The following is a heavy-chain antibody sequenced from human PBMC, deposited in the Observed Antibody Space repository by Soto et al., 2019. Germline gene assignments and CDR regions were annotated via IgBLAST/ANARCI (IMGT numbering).Heavy chain of an antibody. V-gene: IGHV1-46*01. D-gene: IGHD1-26*01. J-gene: IGHJ6*02. Sequence: QVQLVQSGAEVKKPGASVKVSCKASGYTFTSYYMHWVRQAPGQGLEWMGIINPSGGSTSYAQKFKGRVTMTRDTSTSTVYMELSSLRSEDTAVYYCARAVKTWEPGIFVYYYGMDVWGQGTTVTVSS. CDR3: ARAVKTWEPGIFVYYYGMDV. CDR2: INPSGGST. CDR1: GYTFTSYY.